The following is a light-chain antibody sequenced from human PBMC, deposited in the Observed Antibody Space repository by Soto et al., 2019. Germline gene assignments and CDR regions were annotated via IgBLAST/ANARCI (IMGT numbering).Light chain of an antibody. V-gene: IGLV1-36*01. CDR3: AAWDDRLSGPV. CDR1: ISNIGQNA. Sequence: QSILTQPPSVSGAPRQRVTISCSGSISNIGQNAVTWSQQLPGQSPKLLVYYNTLLSSGVSARISGSKSGSSASLAISGLKSEDEADYFCAAWDDRLSGPVFGGGTKLTVL. CDR2: YNT. J-gene: IGLJ3*02.